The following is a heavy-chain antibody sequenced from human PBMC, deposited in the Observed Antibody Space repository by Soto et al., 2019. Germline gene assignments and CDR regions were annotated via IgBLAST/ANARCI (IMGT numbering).Heavy chain of an antibody. Sequence: ASVKVSCKASGYTFTGYYMHWVRQAPGQGLEWMGWINPNSGGTNYAQKFQGWVTMTRDTSISTAYMELSRLRSDDTAVYYCARGISSIAAAGWLTAFDIWGQGTMVTVS. V-gene: IGHV1-2*04. CDR1: GYTFTGYY. J-gene: IGHJ3*02. CDR2: INPNSGGT. D-gene: IGHD6-6*01. CDR3: ARGISSIAAAGWLTAFDI.